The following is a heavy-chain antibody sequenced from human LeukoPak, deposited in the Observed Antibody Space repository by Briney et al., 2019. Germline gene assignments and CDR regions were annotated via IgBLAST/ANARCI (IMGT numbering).Heavy chain of an antibody. CDR2: IIPIFGTA. D-gene: IGHD2-2*01. J-gene: IGHJ4*02. CDR3: ARVACSSTSCQKYYFDY. Sequence: SVKVSCKASGGTFSSYAISWVRQAPGQGLEWMGGIIPIFGTANYAQKFQGRVTITTDESTSTAYMELSSLRSEDTAVYYCARVACSSTSCQKYYFDYWGQGTLVTVSS. CDR1: GGTFSSYA. V-gene: IGHV1-69*05.